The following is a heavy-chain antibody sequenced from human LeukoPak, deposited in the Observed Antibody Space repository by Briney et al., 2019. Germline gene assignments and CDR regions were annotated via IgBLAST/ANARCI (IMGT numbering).Heavy chain of an antibody. Sequence: SVEVSCKASGDTFSSYAISWVRQAPGQGLEWMGRIIPIFGTANYAQNLQGRVTITTDESTSTAYMELSSLRSEDTAVYYCARDPVSGVVAATVYYYYMDVWGKGTTVTVSS. D-gene: IGHD2-15*01. CDR3: ARDPVSGVVAATVYYYYMDV. V-gene: IGHV1-69*05. CDR2: IIPIFGTA. J-gene: IGHJ6*03. CDR1: GDTFSSYA.